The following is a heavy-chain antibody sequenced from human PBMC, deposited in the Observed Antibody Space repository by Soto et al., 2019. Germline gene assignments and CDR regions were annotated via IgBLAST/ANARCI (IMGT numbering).Heavy chain of an antibody. J-gene: IGHJ4*02. CDR1: GFTFSSYA. Sequence: QVQLVESGGGVVQPGRSRRLSCAASGFTFSSYAMHGVRQAPGKGLEWVAVISYDGSNKYYADSVKGRFTISRDNSENTLYLQMNSLRAEDTAVYYCARDYDYWGQGTLVTVSS. V-gene: IGHV3-30-3*01. CDR3: ARDYDY. CDR2: ISYDGSNK.